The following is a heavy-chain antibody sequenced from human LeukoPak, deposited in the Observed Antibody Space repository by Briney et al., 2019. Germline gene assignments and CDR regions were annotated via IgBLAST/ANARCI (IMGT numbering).Heavy chain of an antibody. D-gene: IGHD5-12*01. CDR1: GFIFSTYT. J-gene: IGHJ4*02. CDR2: INGDGRTT. CDR3: VGDQVDDTGYLR. Sequence: GGSLRLSCSASGFIFSTYTMYWVRQAPGKGLEYVSVINGDGRTTYYIDSVKGRFTIPRDNSKNTLYLQMSSLRADDTAVYYCVGDQVDDTGYLRWGQGTRVTVSA. V-gene: IGHV3-64D*06.